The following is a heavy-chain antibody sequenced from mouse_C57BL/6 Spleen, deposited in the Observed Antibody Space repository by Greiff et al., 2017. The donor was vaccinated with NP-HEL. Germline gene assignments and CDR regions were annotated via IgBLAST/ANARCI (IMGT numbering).Heavy chain of an antibody. D-gene: IGHD1-1*01. J-gene: IGHJ1*03. CDR3: AREYYGSHPYWYFDV. CDR2: IDPSDSYT. Sequence: QVQLKQPGAELVRPGTSVKLSCKASGYTFTSYWIHWVKQRPGQGLEWIGVIDPSDSYTNYNQKFKGKATLTVDTSSSTAYMQLSSLTSEDSAVYYCAREYYGSHPYWYFDVWGTGTTVTVSS. CDR1: GYTFTSYW. V-gene: IGHV1-59*01.